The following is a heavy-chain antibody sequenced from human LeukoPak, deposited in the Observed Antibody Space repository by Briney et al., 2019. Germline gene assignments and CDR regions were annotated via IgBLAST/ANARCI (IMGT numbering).Heavy chain of an antibody. V-gene: IGHV3-30*02. CDR2: IWSEGNHR. D-gene: IGHD2-8*02. J-gene: IGHJ6*03. CDR3: AKDPGASVSGFHMDV. Sequence: GGSLRLSSAASGFTFRNYGMHWVRQATGKGREWVSFIWSEGNHRFYADSVKGRFTISRDNSKNMLYLQMDTLRDEDTALYYGAKDPGASVSGFHMDVWGKGTTVIVSS. CDR1: GFTFRNYG.